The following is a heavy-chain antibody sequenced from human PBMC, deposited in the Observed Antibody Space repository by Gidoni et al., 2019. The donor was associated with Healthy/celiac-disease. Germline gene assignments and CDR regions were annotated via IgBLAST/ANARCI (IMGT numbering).Heavy chain of an antibody. CDR1: GRSISSRSYY. CDR3: ASHDYGADFDY. CDR2: IYYSGST. V-gene: IGHV4-39*01. J-gene: IGHJ4*02. Sequence: QLQLQASGPGLVKPSETLSLTRPVSGRSISSRSYYWGWLRQPPGKGLEWIGSIYYSGSTYYNPSLKSRVTISVDTSKNQFSLKLSSVTAADTAVYYCASHDYGADFDYWGQGTLVTVSS. D-gene: IGHD4-17*01.